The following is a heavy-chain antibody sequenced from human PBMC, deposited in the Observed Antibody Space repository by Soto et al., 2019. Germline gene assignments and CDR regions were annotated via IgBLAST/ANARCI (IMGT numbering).Heavy chain of an antibody. J-gene: IGHJ4*02. CDR3: VCDDNRRY. CDR1: GFSFSTST. D-gene: IGHD1-1*01. CDR2: IGRTGIDR. Sequence: EVQLVESGGGLVKPGGSLRLSCAASGFSFSTSTMNWVRQAPGKGLEFVSSIGRTGIDRYYIDSVKGRFTISRDNAQNSLYLQMNSLRAGDTALYYCVCDDNRRYWGQGNLVTVSS. V-gene: IGHV3-21*01.